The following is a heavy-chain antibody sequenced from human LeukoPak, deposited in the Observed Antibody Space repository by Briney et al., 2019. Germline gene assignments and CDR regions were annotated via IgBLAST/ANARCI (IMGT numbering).Heavy chain of an antibody. V-gene: IGHV3-72*01. J-gene: IGHJ4*02. D-gene: IGHD1-26*01. CDR1: GFTFTDHY. CDR3: ARERFSGSYFLGSFDS. Sequence: PGGSLRLSCVASGFTFTDHYMDWVRQAPGKGLEWVGRTRNKANDYTTEYAASVRGRFTVSRDDSRNSLYLQMSSLKTEDTAVYFCARERFSGSYFLGSFDSWGQGTLVTVSS. CDR2: TRNKANDYTT.